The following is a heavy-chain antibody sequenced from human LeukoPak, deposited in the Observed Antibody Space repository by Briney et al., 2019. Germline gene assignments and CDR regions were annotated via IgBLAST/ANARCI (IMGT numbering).Heavy chain of an antibody. V-gene: IGHV4-4*07. D-gene: IGHD4-17*01. CDR2: IYTSGST. CDR1: GGSISSYY. J-gene: IGHJ6*03. Sequence: PSETLSLTCTVSGGSISSYYWSWIRQPPGKGLEWIGRIYTSGSTNYNPSLKSRVTISVDPSKNQFSLKLISVTAADTAVYYCARGAPHDYGDYVVPYYYYYYMDVWGKGTTVTVSS. CDR3: ARGAPHDYGDYVVPYYYYYYMDV.